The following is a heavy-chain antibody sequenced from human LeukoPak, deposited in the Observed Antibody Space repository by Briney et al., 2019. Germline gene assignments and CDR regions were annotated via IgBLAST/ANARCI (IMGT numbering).Heavy chain of an antibody. CDR3: ARLSPLYYDILTGYPHYYYGMDV. CDR2: IYYSGST. D-gene: IGHD3-9*01. J-gene: IGHJ6*02. CDR1: GGSISSYY. Sequence: PSDTLSLTCTVSGGSISSYYWSWIRQPPGKGLEWIGYIYYSGSTNYNPSLKSRVTISVDTSKNQFSLKLSSVTAADTAVYYCARLSPLYYDILTGYPHYYYGMDVWGQGTTVTVSS. V-gene: IGHV4-59*08.